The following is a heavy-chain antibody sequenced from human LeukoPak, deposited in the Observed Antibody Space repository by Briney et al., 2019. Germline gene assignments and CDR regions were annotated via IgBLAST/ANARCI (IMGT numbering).Heavy chain of an antibody. CDR1: GFTFSDYY. D-gene: IGHD3-9*01. CDR3: ARWDYDILTGYYKALGY. V-gene: IGHV3-11*01. Sequence: GGSLRLSCAASGFTFSDYYMSWIRQAPGKGLEWVPYISSSGSTIYYADSVKGRFTISRDNAKNSLYLQMNSLRAEDTAVYYCARWDYDILTGYYKALGYWGQGTLVTVSS. J-gene: IGHJ4*02. CDR2: ISSSGSTI.